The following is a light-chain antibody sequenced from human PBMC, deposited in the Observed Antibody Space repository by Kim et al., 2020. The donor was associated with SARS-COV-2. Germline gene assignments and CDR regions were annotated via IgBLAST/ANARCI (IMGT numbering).Light chain of an antibody. CDR3: QQSYSTPPT. V-gene: IGKV1-39*01. J-gene: IGKJ4*01. CDR1: QSISSY. CDR2: AAS. Sequence: GSVGDRVTSTCRASQSISSYLNCYQQRPGKAPKLLIYAASSLRSGVPSRFSGSGSGTDFTLTISSLRPEEFATYYCQQSYSTPPTFGGGTKVDI.